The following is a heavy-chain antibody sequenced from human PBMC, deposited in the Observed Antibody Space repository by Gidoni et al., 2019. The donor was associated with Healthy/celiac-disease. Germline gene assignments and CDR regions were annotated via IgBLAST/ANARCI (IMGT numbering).Heavy chain of an antibody. CDR2: MSGSGGST. Sequence: EVQLLESGRGLVQPGGSLRLPCAASGYTFSSYALSWVRQAPGTGLEWVSAMSGSGGSTYYADSVKGRFTISRDNSKNTLYLQMNSLRAEDTAVYYCARLYGDFPTGAFDIWGQGTMVTVSS. J-gene: IGHJ3*02. CDR1: GYTFSSYA. V-gene: IGHV3-23*01. D-gene: IGHD4-17*01. CDR3: ARLYGDFPTGAFDI.